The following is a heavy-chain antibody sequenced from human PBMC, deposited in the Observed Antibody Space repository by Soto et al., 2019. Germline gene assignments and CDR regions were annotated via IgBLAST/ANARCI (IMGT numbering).Heavy chain of an antibody. CDR1: GDSISSYH. V-gene: IGHV4-59*01. Sequence: SETLSLTCTVPGDSISSYHWGWIRQPPGKGLEWIGFVYYSGGKYYNPSLESRVTMSTDTSRSQVSLKVKSVTAADTAVYYCARALVPSTCCAFDRWGQGTMVTVSS. D-gene: IGHD1-26*01. J-gene: IGHJ3*01. CDR3: ARALVPSTCCAFDR. CDR2: VYYSGGK.